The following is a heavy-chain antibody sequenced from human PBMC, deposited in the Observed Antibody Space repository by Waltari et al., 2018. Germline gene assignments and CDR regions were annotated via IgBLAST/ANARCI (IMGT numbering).Heavy chain of an antibody. V-gene: IGHV4-34*01. CDR3: ARVDGNSWYGLHDAFDI. Sequence: QVQLQQWGAGLLKPSETLSLTCAVYGGSFSGYYWSWIRQPPGKGLEWIGEINHRGRTNQHPSRKSRVTLSGETSKNQFSLKLSSVTAADTAVYYCARVDGNSWYGLHDAFDIWGQGTMVTVSS. D-gene: IGHD6-13*01. CDR2: INHRGRT. J-gene: IGHJ3*02. CDR1: GGSFSGYY.